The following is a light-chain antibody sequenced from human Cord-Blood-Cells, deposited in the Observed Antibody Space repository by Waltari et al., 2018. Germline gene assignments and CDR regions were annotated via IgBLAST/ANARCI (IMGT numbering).Light chain of an antibody. CDR1: ALPKKY. Sequence: SSELTQPPSVSVSPGQTARITCPGDALPKKYAYWYQQKSGQAPVLVIYEDSKRPPGIPERFSGSSSGTMATLTISGAQVEDEADYYCYSTDSSGNHRVFGGGTKLTVL. V-gene: IGLV3-10*01. CDR2: EDS. J-gene: IGLJ3*02. CDR3: YSTDSSGNHRV.